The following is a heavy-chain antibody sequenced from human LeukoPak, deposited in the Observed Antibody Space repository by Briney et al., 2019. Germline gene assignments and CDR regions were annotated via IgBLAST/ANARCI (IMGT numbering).Heavy chain of an antibody. Sequence: GGSLRLSCAASGFTFSSYGMHWVRQAPGKGLEWVANIKQDGSDKYYVDSVKGRFTMSRDNAKNSLYLQMNSLRVEDTAVYYCARGVYSSGWYPDYFDYWGQGTLVTVS. CDR2: IKQDGSDK. D-gene: IGHD6-19*01. CDR3: ARGVYSSGWYPDYFDY. CDR1: GFTFSSYG. V-gene: IGHV3-7*01. J-gene: IGHJ4*02.